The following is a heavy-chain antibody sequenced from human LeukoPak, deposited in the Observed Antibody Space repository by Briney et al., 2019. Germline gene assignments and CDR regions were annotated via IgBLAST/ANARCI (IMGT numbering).Heavy chain of an antibody. CDR3: AKDQYGGNPQYYFDY. CDR1: GLTFRSSW. Sequence: GGSLRLPCAASGLTFRSSWMHWFRHAPGKWLVCVSRIKSDGSSTTYADSVKGRFTISRDNSKNTLYLQMNSLRAADTDVYYCAKDQYGGNPQYYFDYWGQGTLVTVSS. J-gene: IGHJ4*02. CDR2: IKSDGSST. V-gene: IGHV3-74*01. D-gene: IGHD4-23*01.